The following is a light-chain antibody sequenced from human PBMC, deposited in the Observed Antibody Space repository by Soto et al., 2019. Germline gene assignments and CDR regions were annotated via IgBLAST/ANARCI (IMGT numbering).Light chain of an antibody. Sequence: QTVVTQEPSFSVSPGGTVTLTCGLSSGSVSTTYYPTWYQQTPGQPPRTLVYSTNSRSSGVPDRFSGSILGNKAALTITGAQAEDESDYYCVLYMGSGIWVFGGGTKLTVL. J-gene: IGLJ3*02. CDR2: STN. CDR3: VLYMGSGIWV. CDR1: SGSVSTTYY. V-gene: IGLV8-61*01.